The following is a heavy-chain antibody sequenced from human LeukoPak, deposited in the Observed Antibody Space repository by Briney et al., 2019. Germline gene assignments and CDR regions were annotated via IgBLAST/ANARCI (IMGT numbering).Heavy chain of an antibody. CDR2: INHSGST. CDR3: ARAPDSSGSYAFDI. V-gene: IGHV4-34*01. J-gene: IGHJ3*02. CDR1: GGSFSGYY. D-gene: IGHD3-22*01. Sequence: SETLSLTCAVYGGSFSGYYWSWIRQPPGEGLEWIGEINHSGSTNYNPSLKSRVTISVDTSKNQFSLKLSSVTAADTAVYYCARAPDSSGSYAFDIWGQGTMVTVSS.